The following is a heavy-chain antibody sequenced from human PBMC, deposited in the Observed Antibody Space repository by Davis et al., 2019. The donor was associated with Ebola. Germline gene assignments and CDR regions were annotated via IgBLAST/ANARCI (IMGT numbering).Heavy chain of an antibody. V-gene: IGHV3-64D*06. D-gene: IGHD4-17*01. CDR2: ISSNGGST. CDR1: GFTFSSYA. CDR3: AGGTTVTTDY. J-gene: IGHJ4*02. Sequence: GESLKISCSASGFTFSSYAMHWVRQAPGKGLEYVSAISSNGGSTYYADSVKGRFTISRDNSKNTLYLQMNSLRAEDTAVYYCAGGTTVTTDYWGQGTLVTVSS.